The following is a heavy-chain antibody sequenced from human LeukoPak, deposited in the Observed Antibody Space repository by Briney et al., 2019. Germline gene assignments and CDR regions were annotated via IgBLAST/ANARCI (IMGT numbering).Heavy chain of an antibody. V-gene: IGHV3-23*01. Sequence: PGGSLRLSCAASGLTFSSYAMSWVRQAPGKGLEWVSSITGSGAETNSADAVRGRFTISRDNAKNTLYLQMNTLRAEDTAMYYCAKGPHIRTMWLFDSWGQGSLVTVSS. J-gene: IGHJ4*02. CDR3: AKGPHIRTMWLFDS. CDR1: GLTFSSYA. CDR2: ITGSGAET. D-gene: IGHD1-14*01.